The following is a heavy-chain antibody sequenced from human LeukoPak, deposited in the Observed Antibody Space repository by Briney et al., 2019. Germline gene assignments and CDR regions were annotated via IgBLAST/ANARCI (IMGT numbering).Heavy chain of an antibody. Sequence: PSETLSLTCTVSGDYITSSSDYWGWIRQPPGKGLEWTGNIYYTGITYYNPSLKSRVTISIDTSKNQFSLKLSSVTAADTAVYYCAIEAIVGAPRGDYWGQGTLVTVSS. D-gene: IGHD1-26*01. CDR3: AIEAIVGAPRGDY. CDR1: GDYITSSSDY. CDR2: IYYTGIT. V-gene: IGHV4-39*07. J-gene: IGHJ4*02.